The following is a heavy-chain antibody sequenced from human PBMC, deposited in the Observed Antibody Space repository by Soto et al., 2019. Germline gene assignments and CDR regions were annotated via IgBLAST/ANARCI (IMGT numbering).Heavy chain of an antibody. Sequence: EVQLLESGGGLVQPGGSLRLSCVASGFTFSSYAMSWVRQAPGKGLEWVSGISGSGGYTFYADSVRGRFPISRDNSKNPLDLQMNSMRAEDTAVYYCAKGVYGANSYWYFDLWGRGTLVTVSS. CDR2: ISGSGGYT. J-gene: IGHJ2*01. CDR3: AKGVYGANSYWYFDL. D-gene: IGHD4-17*01. CDR1: GFTFSSYA. V-gene: IGHV3-23*01.